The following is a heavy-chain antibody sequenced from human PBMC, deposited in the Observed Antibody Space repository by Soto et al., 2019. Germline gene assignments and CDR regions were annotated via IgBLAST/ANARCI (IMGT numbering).Heavy chain of an antibody. CDR1: GGSISNYY. CDR2: VHGSWGS. D-gene: IGHD7-27*01. V-gene: IGHV4-4*08. CDR3: ARDSWGGSSYGMDV. J-gene: IGHJ6*02. Sequence: PSETLSLTCTVSGGSISNYYWSWFRQTPGKGLEWIGYVHGSWGSNYNPSLKSRVAISLDTSKSQFSLKLTSVTATDTAVYHCARDSWGGSSYGMDVWGQGTTVTVSS.